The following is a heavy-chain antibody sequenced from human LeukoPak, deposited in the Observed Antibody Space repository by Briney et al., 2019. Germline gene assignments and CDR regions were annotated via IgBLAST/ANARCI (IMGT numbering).Heavy chain of an antibody. CDR3: ARELGATVVNYGMDV. Sequence: SETLSLTCTVSGGSISNYYWSWIRQPPGKGLEWIGYIHYSGSTNYNPSLKSRVTISVDTSKNQLSLKLTSMTAADTAVYYSARELGATVVNYGMDVWGQGTTVTVSS. J-gene: IGHJ6*02. D-gene: IGHD4-23*01. CDR1: GGSISNYY. CDR2: IHYSGST. V-gene: IGHV4-59*01.